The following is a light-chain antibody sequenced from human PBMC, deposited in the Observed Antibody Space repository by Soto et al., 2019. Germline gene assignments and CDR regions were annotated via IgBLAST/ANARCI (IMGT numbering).Light chain of an antibody. V-gene: IGKV1-39*01. CDR3: QQNYKIPFT. Sequence: DIQMTPSPSSLSASVGGRVIITCRASQNIGNYINWYQQKPGKAPDLLIYGASTLYGGVPSRFSGSGSGTVFHLTIDSLQPEDSATYYCQQNYKIPFTFGQGTTLEIK. CDR1: QNIGNY. J-gene: IGKJ2*01. CDR2: GAS.